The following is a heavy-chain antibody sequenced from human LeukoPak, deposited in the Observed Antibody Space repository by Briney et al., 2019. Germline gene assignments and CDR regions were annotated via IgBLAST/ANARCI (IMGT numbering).Heavy chain of an antibody. CDR3: ARVRGGAPSLVAAFHI. J-gene: IGHJ3*02. Sequence: ASVKVSCKASGYTSTNYDINWVRQATGQGLEWMGWMNPNSGNTGYAQKFQGRVTMTRNTSITTAYMELSSLRSDDTAVYYCARVRGGAPSLVAAFHIWGQGTMVTVSS. CDR2: MNPNSGNT. D-gene: IGHD4-23*01. V-gene: IGHV1-8*01. CDR1: GYTSTNYD.